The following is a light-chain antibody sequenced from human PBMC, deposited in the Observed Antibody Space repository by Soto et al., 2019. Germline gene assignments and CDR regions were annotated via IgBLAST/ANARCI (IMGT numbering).Light chain of an antibody. Sequence: EIVMTQSPATLSVSPGERATLSCRASQSVSSNFAWYQQKPGQAPRLLIYGASIRATGIPARFSGSGSGTEFTLTISSLQSEDFAVYYCQQYNNWPPYTVGQGTKLEIK. CDR3: QQYNNWPPYT. J-gene: IGKJ2*01. CDR2: GAS. V-gene: IGKV3D-15*01. CDR1: QSVSSN.